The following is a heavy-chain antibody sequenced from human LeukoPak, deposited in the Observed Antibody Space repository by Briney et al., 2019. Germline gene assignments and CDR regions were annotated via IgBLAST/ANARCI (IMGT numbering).Heavy chain of an antibody. Sequence: GGSLRLSCAASGFTFSRYWVYWVRQAPGKGLVWVSRINGDGSITTYADSVKGRFTISRDNAKKTVFLQMNSLRAEDTAVYCCARVGVSWGGFDIWGQGTMVTVSS. V-gene: IGHV3-74*01. J-gene: IGHJ3*02. CDR3: ARVGVSWGGFDI. CDR2: INGDGSIT. CDR1: GFTFSRYW. D-gene: IGHD7-27*01.